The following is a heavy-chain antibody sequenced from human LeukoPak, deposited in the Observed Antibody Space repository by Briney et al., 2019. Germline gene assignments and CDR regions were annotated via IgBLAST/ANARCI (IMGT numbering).Heavy chain of an antibody. Sequence: SETLSLTCAVYGGSFSGYYWSWIRQPPGKGLEWIGEINHSGSTNYNPSLKSRVIISVDTSKNQFSLKLSSVTAADTAVYYCASCGGFWPAHWGQGTLVTVSS. CDR3: ASCGGFWPAH. CDR2: INHSGST. J-gene: IGHJ4*02. V-gene: IGHV4-34*01. CDR1: GGSFSGYY.